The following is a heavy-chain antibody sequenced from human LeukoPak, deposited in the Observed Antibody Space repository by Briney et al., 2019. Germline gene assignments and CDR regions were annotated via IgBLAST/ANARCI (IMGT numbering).Heavy chain of an antibody. CDR3: AVSRISAFDI. D-gene: IGHD3-3*02. CDR2: ISYDGSNK. CDR1: EFTFFTYW. V-gene: IGHV3-30*03. Sequence: PGGSLRLSCAASEFTFFTYWMSWVRQAPGKGLEWVAVISYDGSNKYYADSVKGRFTISRDNSKNTLYLQMNSLRAEDTAVYYCAVSRISAFDIWGQGTMVTVSS. J-gene: IGHJ3*02.